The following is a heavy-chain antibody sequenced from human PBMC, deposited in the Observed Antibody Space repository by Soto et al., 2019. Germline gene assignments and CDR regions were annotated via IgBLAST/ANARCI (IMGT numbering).Heavy chain of an antibody. D-gene: IGHD3-10*01. Sequence: QVQLVQSGAEVKKPGASVKVSCKASGYTFTSYYMHWVRQAPGQGLEWMGIINPSGGSTSYAQKFQGRVTMTRDTSTSTVYMELSSLRSEDTAVYYCARDGITMVRGVPRYFDYWGQGTLVTVSS. CDR2: INPSGGST. CDR3: ARDGITMVRGVPRYFDY. V-gene: IGHV1-46*03. J-gene: IGHJ4*02. CDR1: GYTFTSYY.